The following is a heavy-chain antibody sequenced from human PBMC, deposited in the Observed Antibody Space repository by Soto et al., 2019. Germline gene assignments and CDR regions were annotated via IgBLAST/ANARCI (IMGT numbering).Heavy chain of an antibody. Sequence: QVQLVQSGAEVKKPGSSVRVSCKSSGGTFSNHAITWVRQAPGQGLEWMGGIIPIFGTANYAQKLQGRVTITADKSTSTADMELSSLKSEDTAGYYCARDGGWLQPRYYVDYWGQGTLVTVSS. V-gene: IGHV1-69*06. J-gene: IGHJ4*02. CDR1: GGTFSNHA. CDR3: ARDGGWLQPRYYVDY. CDR2: IIPIFGTA. D-gene: IGHD3-16*01.